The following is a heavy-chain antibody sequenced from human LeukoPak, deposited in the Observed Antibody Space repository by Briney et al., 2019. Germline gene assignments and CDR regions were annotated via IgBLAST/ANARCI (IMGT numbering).Heavy chain of an antibody. V-gene: IGHV1-3*01. Sequence: ASVKVSCKASGYTFTSYAMHWVRQAPGRRLEWMGWINAGNGNTKYSQKFQGRVTITRDTSASTAYMELSSLRSEDTAVYYCARDSERHPSGSYLGLDYWGQGTLVTVSS. D-gene: IGHD1-26*01. CDR3: ARDSERHPSGSYLGLDY. CDR1: GYTFTSYA. J-gene: IGHJ4*02. CDR2: INAGNGNT.